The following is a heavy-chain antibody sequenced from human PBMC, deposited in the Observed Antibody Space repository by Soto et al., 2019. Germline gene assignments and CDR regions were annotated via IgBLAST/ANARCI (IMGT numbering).Heavy chain of an antibody. CDR1: GGTFSGYT. V-gene: IGHV1-69*04. J-gene: IGHJ4*02. CDR2: IIPILGIA. CDR3: ARDGYVDTAMVNY. Sequence: SVKVSCKASGGTFSGYTISWVRQAPGQGLEWMGRIIPILGIANYAQKFQGRVTITADESTSTAYMELSSLRSEDTAVYYCARDGYVDTAMVNYRGQGTLVTVSS. D-gene: IGHD5-18*01.